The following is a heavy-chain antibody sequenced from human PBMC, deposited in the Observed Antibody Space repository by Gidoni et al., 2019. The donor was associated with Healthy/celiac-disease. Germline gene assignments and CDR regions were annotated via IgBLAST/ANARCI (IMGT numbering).Heavy chain of an antibody. CDR2: IYPGDSDT. Sequence: VQLVQSGAEVKKPGESLKISCKGSGYSFPSYWIGWVRQMPGKGLEWMGIIYPGDSDTRYSPSFQGQVTISADKSISTAYLQGSSLKASDTAMYYCARLEIVGATVSYFDYWGQGTLVTVSS. CDR1: GYSFPSYW. J-gene: IGHJ4*02. D-gene: IGHD1-26*01. V-gene: IGHV5-51*01. CDR3: ARLEIVGATVSYFDY.